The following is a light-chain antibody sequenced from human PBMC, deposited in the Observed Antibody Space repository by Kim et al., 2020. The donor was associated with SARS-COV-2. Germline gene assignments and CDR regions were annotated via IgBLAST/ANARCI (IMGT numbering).Light chain of an antibody. J-gene: IGKJ1*01. CDR1: QSVSSH. V-gene: IGKV3-15*01. Sequence: VSPGERATLSCRARQSVSSHLAWYQQKPGQAPRLLIYGASTRATGISARFSASGSGTEFTLTISSLQSEDFAVYHCQQYIDWPLTFGQGTKVDIK. CDR3: QQYIDWPLT. CDR2: GAS.